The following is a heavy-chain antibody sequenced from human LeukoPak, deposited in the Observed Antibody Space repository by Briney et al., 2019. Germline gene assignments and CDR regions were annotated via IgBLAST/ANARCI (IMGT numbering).Heavy chain of an antibody. V-gene: IGHV3-73*01. Sequence: GGSLGLSCAASGFIFTGSTIHWVRQASGKGLEWVGRIRNKANNYATAYGVSVNGRFIISRDDSKNTAYLQMNSLKAEDTAVYYCTSTWEPPAYWGQGTLVTVSS. CDR2: IRNKANNYAT. CDR1: GFIFTGST. CDR3: TSTWEPPAY. J-gene: IGHJ4*02. D-gene: IGHD1-26*01.